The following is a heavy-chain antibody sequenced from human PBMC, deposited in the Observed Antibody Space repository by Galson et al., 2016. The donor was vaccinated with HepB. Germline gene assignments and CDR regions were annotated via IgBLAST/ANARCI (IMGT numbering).Heavy chain of an antibody. CDR1: EFGFSIST. V-gene: IGHV1-58*01. Sequence: SLKVSCTASEFGFSISTLQWVRQTRGHRLEWVGWIVAGSGHTVSAQQFHERGTFTRDMSKNTFNLELSSLRSEDTAVYYCAADGVGGKVAPYWGQGTLVTVSS. CDR2: IVAGSGHT. D-gene: IGHD1-26*01. J-gene: IGHJ4*02. CDR3: AADGVGGKVAPY.